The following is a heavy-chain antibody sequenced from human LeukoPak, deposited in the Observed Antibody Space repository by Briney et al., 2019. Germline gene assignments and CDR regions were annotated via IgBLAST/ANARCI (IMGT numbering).Heavy chain of an antibody. Sequence: SETLSLTCTVSGGSISSYYWSWIRQPPGKGLEWIGYIYYSGSTNYNPSLKSRVTISVDTSKNQFSLKLSSVTAADTAVYYCARARDGYPRIGYYFDYWGQGNLVTVSS. V-gene: IGHV4-59*01. CDR2: IYYSGST. J-gene: IGHJ4*02. CDR1: GGSISSYY. CDR3: ARARDGYPRIGYYFDY. D-gene: IGHD5-24*01.